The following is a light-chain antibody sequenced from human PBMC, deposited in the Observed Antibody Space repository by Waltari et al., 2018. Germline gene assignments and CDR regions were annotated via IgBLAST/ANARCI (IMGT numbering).Light chain of an antibody. J-gene: IGKJ2*01. CDR2: DAS. Sequence: EMVLTQSPATLSLSPGERVTLSCRASQNIGRYLAWYQHQPGQAPRVLIYDASNRATGIPARFSGSGSGTDFTLTISSLEPEDFAVYYCQHRYDWPPLYTFGQGTKLEIK. V-gene: IGKV3-11*01. CDR3: QHRYDWPPLYT. CDR1: QNIGRY.